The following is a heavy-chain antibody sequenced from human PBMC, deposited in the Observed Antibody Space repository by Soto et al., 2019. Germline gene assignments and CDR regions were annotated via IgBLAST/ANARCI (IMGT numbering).Heavy chain of an antibody. J-gene: IGHJ4*02. Sequence: QVQLQQWGAGLLKPSETLSLTCAVYGGSFSGYYWSWIRQPPGKGLEWSGEINHSGSTNYNPSLKSRVTISVDTSKNQFSLKLSSVTAADTAVYYCARGSVRMVYVYWGQGTLVTVSS. CDR1: GGSFSGYY. D-gene: IGHD2-8*01. CDR2: INHSGST. CDR3: ARGSVRMVYVY. V-gene: IGHV4-34*01.